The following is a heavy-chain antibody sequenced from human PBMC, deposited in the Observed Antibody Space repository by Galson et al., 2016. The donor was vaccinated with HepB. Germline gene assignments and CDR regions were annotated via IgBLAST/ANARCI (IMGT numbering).Heavy chain of an antibody. Sequence: SLRLSCAASGFTLSRFAMSWVRQAPGKGLEWVANIKRDGSDKSYVDSVKGRFTISRDNAKNSLYLQMDSLRAEDTAVYYCARQDYTFDPWGQGTLVTVSS. V-gene: IGHV3-7*01. CDR2: IKRDGSDK. CDR1: GFTLSRFA. CDR3: ARQDYTFDP. J-gene: IGHJ5*02. D-gene: IGHD4-11*01.